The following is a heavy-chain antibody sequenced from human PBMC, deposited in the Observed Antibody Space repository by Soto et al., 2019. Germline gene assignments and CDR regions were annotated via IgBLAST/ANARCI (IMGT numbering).Heavy chain of an antibody. J-gene: IGHJ4*02. CDR1: GFTFSSYE. Sequence: EMQLVQSGGGLVQPGGSLRLSCAASGFTFSSYEMHWVRQAPGKGLEWISYISSSGTGTYYADSVRGRFTRSSDNTKHSVPMQMYSLRAEDTAIYYCVRDLHEPLAADALREANWGQGTQVTVSS. CDR2: ISSSGTGT. D-gene: IGHD4-17*01. CDR3: VRDLHEPLAADALREAN. V-gene: IGHV3-48*03.